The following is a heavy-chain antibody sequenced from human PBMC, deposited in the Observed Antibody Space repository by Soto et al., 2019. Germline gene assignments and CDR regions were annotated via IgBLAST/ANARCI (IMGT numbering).Heavy chain of an antibody. V-gene: IGHV3-30*03. CDR2: ISDNGSDK. CDR3: ARDPVGQTYPVVYDY. J-gene: IGHJ4*02. D-gene: IGHD6-6*01. CDR1: GFTFSRYG. Sequence: QVHLVESGGGVVQPERSLRLSCAASGFTFSRYGMHWVRQTPGKGLEWVAVISDNGSDKYYGDSVKGRVTISRDNSKNTLDLQMNSLRAEDTAVYFCARDPVGQTYPVVYDYWGQGTLVTVSS.